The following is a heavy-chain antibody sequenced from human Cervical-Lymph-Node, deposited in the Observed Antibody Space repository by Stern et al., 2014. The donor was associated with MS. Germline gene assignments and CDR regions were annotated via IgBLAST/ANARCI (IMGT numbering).Heavy chain of an antibody. V-gene: IGHV4-61*02. J-gene: IGHJ5*02. CDR2: IHDSGST. D-gene: IGHD1-26*01. CDR1: GGSISSSGYY. Sequence: VHLVESGPGLVKPSQTLSLTCTVSGGSISSSGYYWSWIRQPADKGLEWIGRIHDSGSTYYNPFLKSRGTISMDTAQNPLSLTLPSVTAADTAVYYCATTRWDLFTWNWFDPWGQGTLVTVSS. CDR3: ATTRWDLFTWNWFDP.